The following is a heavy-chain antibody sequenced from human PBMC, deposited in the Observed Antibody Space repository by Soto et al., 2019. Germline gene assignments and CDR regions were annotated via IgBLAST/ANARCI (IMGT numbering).Heavy chain of an antibody. CDR1: GGIFIDYS. J-gene: IGHJ4*02. V-gene: IGHV3-23*01. Sequence: GESXRLSCSSSGGIFIDYSMIWFRQAPGKGLEWVSVISESGGSTHYADSVRGRFTVSRDNSKNSLSLRMNSLRDEDTAVYFCAKRSPYSRGWYYKIFEYWGQGALVTVSS. D-gene: IGHD6-19*01. CDR3: AKRSPYSRGWYYKIFEY. CDR2: ISESGGST.